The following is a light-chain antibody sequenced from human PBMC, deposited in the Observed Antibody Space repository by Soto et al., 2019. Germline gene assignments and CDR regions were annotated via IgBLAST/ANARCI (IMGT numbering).Light chain of an antibody. CDR2: DAS. J-gene: IGKJ2*01. CDR3: KQRNNWPPYS. V-gene: IGKV3-11*01. CDR1: QSVGRY. Sequence: EIVLTQSPATLSLSPGERATLSCRASQSVGRYLAWYQQKPGQAPRLLIYDASNRATGIPTRFSGSGSGTAFYLTISSSEPEDFAVYLCKQRNNWPPYSFGQGTKLEIK.